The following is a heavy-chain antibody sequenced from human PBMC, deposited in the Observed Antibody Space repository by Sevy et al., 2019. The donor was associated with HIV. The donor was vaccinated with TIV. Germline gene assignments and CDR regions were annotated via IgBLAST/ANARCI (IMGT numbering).Heavy chain of an antibody. CDR1: GFTFTNYW. V-gene: IGHV3-74*01. CDR3: TRDMYGMDY. D-gene: IGHD2-8*01. CDR2: VDNDGSGT. Sequence: GGSLRLSCAASGFTFTNYWMHWVRQAPGKGLVWVSRVDNDGSGTNYADSVKGRFTISRDNAKNTVYLQMNSLRAEDTAVDYCTRDMYGMDYWGQGTLVTVSS. J-gene: IGHJ4*02.